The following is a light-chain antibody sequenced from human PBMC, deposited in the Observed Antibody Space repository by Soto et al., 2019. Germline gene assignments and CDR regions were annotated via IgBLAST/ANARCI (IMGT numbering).Light chain of an antibody. V-gene: IGLV2-8*01. CDR2: EVS. Sequence: QSVLTQPPSASGSPGQSVTISCTGTSSDVGAYNYVSWYQQHPGKAPKLMIYEVSKRPSGVPDRFSGSKSGNTASLTVSGLRAEDEADYFCSSYAGSHTFVFGAWTKVTVL. J-gene: IGLJ1*01. CDR3: SSYAGSHTFV. CDR1: SSDVGAYNY.